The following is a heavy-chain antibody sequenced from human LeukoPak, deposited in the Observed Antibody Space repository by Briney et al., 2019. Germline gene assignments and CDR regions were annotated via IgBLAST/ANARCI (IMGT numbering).Heavy chain of an antibody. CDR1: GYTFTTYG. Sequence: GASVKVSCKASGYTFTTYGITWVRQAPGQGLEWMGRIIPIFGIANYAQKFQGRVTITADKSTSTAYMELSSLRSEDTAVYYCARERLAAAGNWFDPWGQGTLVTVSS. CDR2: IIPIFGIA. V-gene: IGHV1-69*04. J-gene: IGHJ5*02. CDR3: ARERLAAAGNWFDP. D-gene: IGHD6-13*01.